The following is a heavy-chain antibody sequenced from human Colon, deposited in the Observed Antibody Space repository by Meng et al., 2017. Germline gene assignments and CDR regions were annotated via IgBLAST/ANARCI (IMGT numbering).Heavy chain of an antibody. Sequence: QVQLQQWGAGLLKPSETLSLTCAVYGGSFSGYYWSWIRQPPGKGLEWIGEINHSGSTNYNPSLKSRVTISVDTSKNQFSLKLSSVTAADTAVYYCARIRPRLGGKTFDPWGQGTLVTVSS. V-gene: IGHV4-34*01. J-gene: IGHJ5*02. D-gene: IGHD3-16*01. CDR2: INHSGST. CDR3: ARIRPRLGGKTFDP. CDR1: GGSFSGYY.